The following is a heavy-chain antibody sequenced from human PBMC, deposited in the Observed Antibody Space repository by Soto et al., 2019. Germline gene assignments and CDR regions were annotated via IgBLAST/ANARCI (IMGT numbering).Heavy chain of an antibody. CDR2: IGTQHDT. CDR1: GLTFSAFD. D-gene: IGHD2-8*02. CDR3: ARRASYWQGGGGWFDP. Sequence: DVQLVESGGGLVQPGGSLRLSCAASGLTFSAFDMHWVRQTTGKGLEWVAAIGTQHDTYYPDSVKGRFTISRENAKNSFCFQMNSVGAGDRGVYYWARRASYWQGGGGWFDPWGQGTLVTVSS. V-gene: IGHV3-13*01. J-gene: IGHJ5*02.